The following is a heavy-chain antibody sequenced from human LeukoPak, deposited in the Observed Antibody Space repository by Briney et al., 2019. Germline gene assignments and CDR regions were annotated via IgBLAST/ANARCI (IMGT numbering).Heavy chain of an antibody. Sequence: ASVKVSCKASGGTFSSYAISWVRQAPGQGLEWMGRIIPIFGTANYAQKFQGRVTITTDESTSTAYMELSSLRSEDTAVYYCAREVQLERRYLAFDIWGQGTMVTVSS. D-gene: IGHD1-1*01. J-gene: IGHJ3*02. CDR3: AREVQLERRYLAFDI. CDR1: GGTFSSYA. V-gene: IGHV1-69*05. CDR2: IIPIFGTA.